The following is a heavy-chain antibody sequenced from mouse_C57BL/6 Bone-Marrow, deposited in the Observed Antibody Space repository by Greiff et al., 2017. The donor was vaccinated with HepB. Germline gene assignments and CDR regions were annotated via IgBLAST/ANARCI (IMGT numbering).Heavy chain of an antibody. J-gene: IGHJ2*01. D-gene: IGHD2-4*01. CDR3: ARAHDYDP. CDR2: IYPGSGST. CDR1: GYTFTSYL. V-gene: IGHV1-55*01. Sequence: QVQLQQPGAELVKPGASVKMSCKASGYTFTSYLITWVKQRPGQGLEWIGDIYPGSGSTNYNEKFKSKATLTVYTSSSTAYMQLSSLTSEDSAVYYCARAHDYDPRGQGTTLTVSS.